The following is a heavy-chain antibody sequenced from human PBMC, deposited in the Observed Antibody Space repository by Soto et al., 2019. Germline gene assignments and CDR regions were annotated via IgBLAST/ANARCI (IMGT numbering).Heavy chain of an antibody. CDR2: TYYSGST. V-gene: IGHV4-59*01. CDR3: ARAKCSYAGGDYYYNWFDP. D-gene: IGHD2-21*02. Sequence: SETLSLTCTVSGGSISSYYWSWIRQPPGKGLEWIGYTYYSGSTNYNPSLKSRVTISVDTSKNQFSLKLSSVTAADTAVYYCARAKCSYAGGDYYYNWFDPWGQGTLVTVSS. CDR1: GGSISSYY. J-gene: IGHJ5*01.